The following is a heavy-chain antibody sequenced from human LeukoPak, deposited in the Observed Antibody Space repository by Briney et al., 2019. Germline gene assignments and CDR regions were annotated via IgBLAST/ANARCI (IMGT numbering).Heavy chain of an antibody. D-gene: IGHD2-21*02. Sequence: ASVKVSCKASGYTFTSYAMHWVRHAPGERLEWMGWINAGNGNTKYSQEFQGRVTITRDTSASTAYMELSSLRSEDTAVYYCARAAFVVVTAGTSNWFDPWGQGTLVTVSS. V-gene: IGHV1-3*03. CDR2: INAGNGNT. CDR3: ARAAFVVVTAGTSNWFDP. CDR1: GYTFTSYA. J-gene: IGHJ5*02.